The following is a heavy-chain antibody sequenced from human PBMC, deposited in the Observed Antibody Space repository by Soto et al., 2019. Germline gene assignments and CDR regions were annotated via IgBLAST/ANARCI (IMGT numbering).Heavy chain of an antibody. J-gene: IGHJ4*02. CDR1: GGSISSSSYY. CDR3: ARRHPAFLWGRLSPIGY. D-gene: IGHD7-27*01. V-gene: IGHV4-39*01. CDR2: IYYSGST. Sequence: QLQLQESGPGLVKPSETLSLTCAVSGGSISSSSYYWGCIRQPPGKGRVGIGSIYYSGSTYYNPSLKRRVTRYVDTPKNHYTLKLGRGAAAGAAVYYCARRHPAFLWGRLSPIGYWGQGTRVTDSS.